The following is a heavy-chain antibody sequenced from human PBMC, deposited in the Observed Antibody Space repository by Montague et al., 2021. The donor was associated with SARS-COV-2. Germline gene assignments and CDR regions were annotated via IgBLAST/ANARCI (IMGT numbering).Heavy chain of an antibody. CDR2: IYYSGTT. J-gene: IGHJ4*02. D-gene: IGHD4-17*01. V-gene: IGHV4-31*03. CDR3: ARHYGSSLDS. CDR1: GGSIRSSGYY. Sequence: TLSLTCTVSGGSIRSSGYYWAWIRQHPGKGLESIGYIYYSGTTYYNPSLESRLSISVHTSKNQLSLNLTSVTAADTAVYYCARHYGSSLDSWGQGILVAVSS.